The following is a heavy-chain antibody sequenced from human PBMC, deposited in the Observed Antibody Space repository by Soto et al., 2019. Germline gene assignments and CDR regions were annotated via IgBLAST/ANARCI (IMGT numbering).Heavy chain of an antibody. D-gene: IGHD3-10*01. Sequence: QVQLVESGGGVVQPGRSLRLSCAASGFTFSSYGMHWVRQAPGKGLEWVAVISYDGSNKYYADSVKGRFTISRDNSKNTLYLQMNILRAEDTAVYYCAPWFGAFDYWGQGPLVTVSS. J-gene: IGHJ4*02. CDR1: GFTFSSYG. CDR3: APWFGAFDY. V-gene: IGHV3-30*03. CDR2: ISYDGSNK.